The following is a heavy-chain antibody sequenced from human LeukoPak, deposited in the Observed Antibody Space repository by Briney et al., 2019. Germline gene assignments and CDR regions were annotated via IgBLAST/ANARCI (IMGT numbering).Heavy chain of an antibody. CDR2: ISSSISST. CDR3: ARGPMGHCGGGSCF. J-gene: IGHJ4*02. CDR1: GFTFSSFE. Sequence: PGGSLRLSCAASGFTFSSFEMHWVRQAPGKGLEWVSFISSSISSTYYADSMKGRFTISRDNAKNSVYLQMNSLRADDTAVYYCARGPMGHCGGGSCFGGQGTLVTVAS. D-gene: IGHD2-15*01. V-gene: IGHV3-48*03.